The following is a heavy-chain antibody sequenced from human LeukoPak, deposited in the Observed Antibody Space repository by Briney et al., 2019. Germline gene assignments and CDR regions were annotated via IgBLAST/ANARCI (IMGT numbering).Heavy chain of an antibody. CDR2: IYTSGST. Sequence: SETLSHTCTVSGGSVSSGSHYWSWLRQPAGKGLEWIGRIYTSGSTNYNPSLNSRVTISVDTSKNQFSLKLSSVTAADTAVYYCASHDPYWYFDLWGRGTLVTVSS. D-gene: IGHD1-1*01. V-gene: IGHV4-61*02. J-gene: IGHJ2*01. CDR3: ASHDPYWYFDL. CDR1: GGSVSSGSHY.